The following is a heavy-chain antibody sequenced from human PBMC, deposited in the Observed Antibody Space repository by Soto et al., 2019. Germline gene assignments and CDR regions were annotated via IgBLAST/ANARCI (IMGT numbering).Heavy chain of an antibody. V-gene: IGHV4-39*01. Sequence: SETLSLTCTVSGGSISNNNYYWAWIRQPPGKGLEWIGSIDSSGRTYYYPSLKSRVTISVDTSKNQFSLELSSVTAADTAVYYCARHRRYSNYLFDRWGQGNLVTVSS. D-gene: IGHD4-4*01. CDR1: GGSISNNNYY. CDR2: IDSSGRT. J-gene: IGHJ5*02. CDR3: ARHRRYSNYLFDR.